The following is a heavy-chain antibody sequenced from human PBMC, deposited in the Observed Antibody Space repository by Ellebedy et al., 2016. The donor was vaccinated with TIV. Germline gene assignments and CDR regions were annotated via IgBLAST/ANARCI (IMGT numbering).Heavy chain of an antibody. CDR3: ASVVPYYYGSGSYYNDY. J-gene: IGHJ4*02. CDR2: INHSGST. Sequence: GSLRLXXAVYGGSFSGYYWSWIRQPPGKGLEWIGEINHSGSTNYNPSLKSRVTISVDTSKNQFSLKLSSVTAADTAVYYCASVVPYYYGSGSYYNDYWGQGTLVTVSS. D-gene: IGHD3-10*01. CDR1: GGSFSGYY. V-gene: IGHV4-34*01.